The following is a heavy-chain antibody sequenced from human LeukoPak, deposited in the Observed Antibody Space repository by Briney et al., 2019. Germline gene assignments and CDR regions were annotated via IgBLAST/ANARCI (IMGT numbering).Heavy chain of an antibody. CDR1: GFTFSSYG. D-gene: IGHD6-13*01. CDR2: ISYDGSNK. V-gene: IGHV3-30*18. Sequence: GGSLRLSCAASGFTFSSYGMHWVRQAPGKGLEWVAVISYDGSNKYYADSVKGRFTISRDNSKNTLYLQMNSLRAEDTAVYYCAKDRVSIAAAGTEYWGQGTLVTVSS. J-gene: IGHJ4*02. CDR3: AKDRVSIAAAGTEY.